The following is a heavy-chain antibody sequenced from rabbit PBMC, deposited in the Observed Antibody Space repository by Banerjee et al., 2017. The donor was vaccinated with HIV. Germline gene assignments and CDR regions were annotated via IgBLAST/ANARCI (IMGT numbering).Heavy chain of an antibody. CDR2: IYAGSSGST. D-gene: IGHD6-1*01. J-gene: IGHJ3*01. Sequence: QSLEESGGDLVKPGASLTLTCTASGIDFSTSCYMSWVRQAPGKGLEWIGCIYAGSSGSTYYASWAKGRFTISKTSSTTVTLQMTSLTAADTATYFCARDAGYVGYGYMPIDLWGQGTLVTVS. CDR3: ARDAGYVGYGYMPIDL. V-gene: IGHV1S40*01. CDR1: GIDFSTSCY.